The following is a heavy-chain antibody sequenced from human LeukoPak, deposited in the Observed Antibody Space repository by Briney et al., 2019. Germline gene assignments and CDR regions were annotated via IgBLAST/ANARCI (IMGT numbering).Heavy chain of an antibody. CDR2: IYSDGST. D-gene: IGHD2-2*01. CDR3: AKRIDIAVVPEAATHQAFDV. J-gene: IGHJ3*01. V-gene: IGHV3-53*01. CDR1: GFIVNTYY. Sequence: PGGSLRLSCAVSGFIVNTYYMSWVRQAPGKGLEWVSIIYSDGSTYYADSVKGRFTISRDTSKNTLFLQMNSLRVDDTAVYYCAKRIDIAVVPEAATHQAFDVWGQGTMVTVSS.